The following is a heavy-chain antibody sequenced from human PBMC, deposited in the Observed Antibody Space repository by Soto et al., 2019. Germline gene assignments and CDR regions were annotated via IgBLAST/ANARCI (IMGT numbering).Heavy chain of an antibody. CDR1: GGTFSSYT. V-gene: IGHV1-69*05. D-gene: IGHD5-12*01. CDR3: ARGNHRWLQLWYCGL. Sequence: QVQLVQSGAEVKKPGSSVTVSCKASGGTFSSYTISWVRQAPGQGLEWMGGIIPIFGTANYAQKFQGRVTXPXXXSXXTADMELSSLRSEDTAVYYCARGNHRWLQLWYCGLWGRGTLVTVSS. J-gene: IGHJ2*01. CDR2: IIPIFGTA.